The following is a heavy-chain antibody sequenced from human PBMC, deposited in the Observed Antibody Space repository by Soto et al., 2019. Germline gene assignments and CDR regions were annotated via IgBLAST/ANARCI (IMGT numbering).Heavy chain of an antibody. Sequence: QVQLQESGPGLVKPSQTLSLTCTVSGGSISSGGYYWSWIRQHPGKGLEWIGYIYYSGSTYYNPSLTSRVTVSVDPSKNQFSLKLSSVTAADTAVYSCARQITVTTNPWYFDLWGRGTLVTASS. CDR3: ARQITVTTNPWYFDL. CDR1: GGSISSGGYY. CDR2: IYYSGST. J-gene: IGHJ2*01. V-gene: IGHV4-31*03. D-gene: IGHD4-17*01.